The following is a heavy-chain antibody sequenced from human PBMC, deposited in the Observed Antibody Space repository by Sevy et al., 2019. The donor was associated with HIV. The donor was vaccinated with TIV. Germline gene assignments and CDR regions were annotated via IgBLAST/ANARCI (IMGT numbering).Heavy chain of an antibody. CDR3: AREGDYDSSGYYPFEY. J-gene: IGHJ4*02. D-gene: IGHD3-22*01. CDR2: IKQDGSEK. Sequence: GGSLRLSCAASGFTFSSYWMSWVRQAPGKGLEWVANIKQDGSEKYYVDSVKGRFTSSRDNAKNSLYLQMNSLRAEDTAVYYCAREGDYDSSGYYPFEYWGQGTLVTVSS. CDR1: GFTFSSYW. V-gene: IGHV3-7*01.